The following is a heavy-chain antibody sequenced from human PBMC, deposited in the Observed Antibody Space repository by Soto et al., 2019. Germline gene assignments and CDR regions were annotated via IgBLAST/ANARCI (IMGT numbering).Heavy chain of an antibody. D-gene: IGHD2-2*01. CDR1: GYTFTSYD. V-gene: IGHV1-8*01. CDR3: ARGITITSWWSLYYYYGMDV. J-gene: IGHJ6*02. Sequence: QVQLVQSGAEVKKPGASVKVSCKASGYTFTSYDINWVRQATGQGLEWMGWMNPNSGNTGYAQKFQGRVTMTRNTSKSTAYMELSSLRSEDTAVYYCARGITITSWWSLYYYYGMDVWGQGTTVTVSS. CDR2: MNPNSGNT.